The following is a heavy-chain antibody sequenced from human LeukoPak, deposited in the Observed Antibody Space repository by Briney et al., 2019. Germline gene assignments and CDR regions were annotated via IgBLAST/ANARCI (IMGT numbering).Heavy chain of an antibody. CDR1: LDSTTSNF. D-gene: IGHD1-14*01. V-gene: IGHV4-4*02. CDR2: IHRSGSP. CDR3: AREILGGFNPGAY. Sequence: PSATLSLTCTVSLDSTTSNFWSWVRQPPGKGLEWIGEIHRSGSPNYNPSLQSRVTISIDRSRNQIALELSSVTAADTVVYYCAREILGGFNPGAYWGQGTLVTVSS. J-gene: IGHJ4*02.